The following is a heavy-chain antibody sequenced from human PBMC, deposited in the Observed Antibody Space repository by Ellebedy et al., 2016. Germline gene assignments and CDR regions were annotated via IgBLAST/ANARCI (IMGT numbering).Heavy chain of an antibody. D-gene: IGHD4-23*01. CDR2: IYYSGST. CDR3: ARDGGNSPFDY. CDR1: GGSISSYY. J-gene: IGHJ4*02. V-gene: IGHV4-59*01. Sequence: SETLSLXXTVSGGSISSYYWSWIRQPPGKGLEWIGYIYYSGSTNYNPSLKSRVTISVDTSKNQFSLKLSSVTAADTAVYYCARDGGNSPFDYWGQGTLVTVSS.